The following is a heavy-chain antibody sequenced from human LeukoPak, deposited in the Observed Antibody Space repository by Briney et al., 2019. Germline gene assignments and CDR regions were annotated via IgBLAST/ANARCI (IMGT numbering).Heavy chain of an antibody. CDR1: GGSISSSSYY. CDR3: ARVHYYDSSGYYQYCYYYGMDV. J-gene: IGHJ6*02. V-gene: IGHV4-39*01. D-gene: IGHD3-22*01. CDR2: IYYSGST. Sequence: SETLSLTCTVSGGSISSSSYYWGWIRQPPGKGLEWIGSIYYSGSTYYNPSLKSRVTISVDTSKNQFSLKLSSVTAADTAVYYCARVHYYDSSGYYQYCYYYGMDVWGQGTTVTVPS.